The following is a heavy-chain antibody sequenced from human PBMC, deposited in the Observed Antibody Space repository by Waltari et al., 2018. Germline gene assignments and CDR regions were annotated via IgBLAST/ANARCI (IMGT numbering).Heavy chain of an antibody. CDR1: GDSIRRPF. Sequence: VQLQESGPGLVKPSETLSPRCNVSGDSIRRPFWSWIRRAPGKGLEWIGHMYFSGTKDYNPSLKSRVAISIDTSKNHFSLNLRSVTAADTAIYYCARLPRGSVIIGAFDIWGQGTQVTVSS. D-gene: IGHD3-22*01. CDR3: ARLPRGSVIIGAFDI. J-gene: IGHJ3*02. CDR2: MYFSGTK. V-gene: IGHV4-59*11.